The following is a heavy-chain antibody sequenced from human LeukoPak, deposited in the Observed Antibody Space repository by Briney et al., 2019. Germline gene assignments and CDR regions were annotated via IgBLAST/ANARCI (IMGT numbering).Heavy chain of an antibody. CDR3: AREHYSFDSSGYSNHFDY. CDR2: IYYSGST. J-gene: IGHJ4*02. CDR1: GGSISSGGYY. Sequence: TSETLSLTCTVSGGSISSGGYYWSWIRQHPGKGLEWIGYIYYSGSTYYNPSLKSRVTISVDTSKNQFSLKLSSVTAADTAVYYCAREHYSFDSSGYSNHFDYWGQGTLVTVSS. D-gene: IGHD3-22*01. V-gene: IGHV4-31*03.